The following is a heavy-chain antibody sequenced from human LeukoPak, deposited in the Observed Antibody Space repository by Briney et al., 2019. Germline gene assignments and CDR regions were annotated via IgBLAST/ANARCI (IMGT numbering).Heavy chain of an antibody. V-gene: IGHV3-21*01. CDR2: ISSSSSYI. J-gene: IGHJ6*02. D-gene: IGHD3-22*01. CDR1: GFTFSSYS. CDR3: ARYSYYYDSSGYSHYGMDV. Sequence: GGSLRLSCAASGFTFSSYSMNWVRQAPGKGLEWVSSISSSSSYIYYADSVKGRFTISRDNAKNSLYLQMNSLRNEDTAVYYCARYSYYYDSSGYSHYGMDVWGQGTTVTVSS.